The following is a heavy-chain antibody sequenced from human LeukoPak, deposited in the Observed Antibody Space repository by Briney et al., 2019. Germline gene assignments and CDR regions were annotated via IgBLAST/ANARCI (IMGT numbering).Heavy chain of an antibody. D-gene: IGHD5-18*01. Sequence: SETLSLTCTVSGGSISTHYWSRIRQPPGKGLEWIGYIFYSGSSNYNPSLKSRVTISVDTSKNQFSLKLSSVTAADTAVYYCAREREWIQLPAMRSYYYMDVWGRGTTVTVSS. J-gene: IGHJ6*03. CDR3: AREREWIQLPAMRSYYYMDV. CDR1: GGSISTHY. V-gene: IGHV4-59*11. CDR2: IFYSGSS.